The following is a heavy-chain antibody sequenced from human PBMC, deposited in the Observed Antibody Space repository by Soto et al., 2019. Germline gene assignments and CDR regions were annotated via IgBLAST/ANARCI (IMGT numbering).Heavy chain of an antibody. CDR3: IRYSRGYTSGFNELFHWFDP. V-gene: IGHV3-73*02. CDR1: GFIFSNSA. CDR2: IKTKVNSYDT. Sequence: EVHLVESGGGLVQPGASLKLSCAASGFIFSNSAIHWVRQASGKGLEWVGHIKTKVNSYDTAYTASVAGRFTISRDDSKNTAYLQMDSLKTEDTAVYFCIRYSRGYTSGFNELFHWFDPWGQGTLVTVSS. D-gene: IGHD5-18*01. J-gene: IGHJ5*02.